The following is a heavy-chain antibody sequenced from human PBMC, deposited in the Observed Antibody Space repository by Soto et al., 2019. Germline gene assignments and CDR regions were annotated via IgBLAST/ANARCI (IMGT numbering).Heavy chain of an antibody. J-gene: IGHJ4*02. CDR2: INPSGGST. V-gene: IGHV1-46*01. Sequence: ASVKVSCKASGYTFTTYYIHWVRQAPGQGLEWMGIINPSGGSTSYAQKFQGRVTMTRDTSTSTVYMELSSLRSEDTAVYYCARLMGIVGAPTYYFAYWGQGTLVTVSS. D-gene: IGHD1-26*01. CDR3: ARLMGIVGAPTYYFAY. CDR1: GYTFTTYY.